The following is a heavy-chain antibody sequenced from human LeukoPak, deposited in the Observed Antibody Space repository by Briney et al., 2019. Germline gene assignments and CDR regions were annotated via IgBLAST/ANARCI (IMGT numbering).Heavy chain of an antibody. V-gene: IGHV4-4*07. Sequence: SETLSLTCTVSGGSISTYYWSWLRQPAGKGLEWIGRIYTSGSTNYNPSLKSRVTMSVDTSKNQFSLKLSSVTAADTAVYYCAVTSIVVVPAAMAFDIWGQGTMVTVSS. CDR3: AVTSIVVVPAAMAFDI. J-gene: IGHJ3*02. CDR1: GGSISTYY. CDR2: IYTSGST. D-gene: IGHD2-2*01.